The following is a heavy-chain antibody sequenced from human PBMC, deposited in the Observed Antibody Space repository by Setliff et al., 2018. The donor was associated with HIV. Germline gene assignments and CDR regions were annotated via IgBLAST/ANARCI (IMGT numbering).Heavy chain of an antibody. CDR1: GFTFSSYA. CDR3: ARGLAASGGHAIEV. Sequence: GGSLRLSCAASGFTFSSYAMSWVRQAPGKGLEWVSAISGSGGSTYYADSVKGRFTISRDNSKNTLYLQMNSLRAEDTAVYYCARGLAASGGHAIEVWGQGTTVTVSS. V-gene: IGHV3-23*01. D-gene: IGHD6-13*01. J-gene: IGHJ6*02. CDR2: ISGSGGST.